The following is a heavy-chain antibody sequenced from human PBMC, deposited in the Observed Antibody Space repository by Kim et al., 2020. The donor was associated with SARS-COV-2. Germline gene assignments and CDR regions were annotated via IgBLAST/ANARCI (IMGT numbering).Heavy chain of an antibody. D-gene: IGHD2-8*01. CDR1: GFTFGEYA. J-gene: IGHJ5*02. V-gene: IGHV3-9*01. Sequence: GGSLRLSCAASGFTFGEYAMHWVRQVPGKGLEWVSGISCNSGSIGYADSVKGRFTISRDNAKNSLYLQMNSLRAEDTALYYCAKNIMGGRVSEAFGFDPWGQGTRVTVSS. CDR2: ISCNSGSI. CDR3: AKNIMGGRVSEAFGFDP.